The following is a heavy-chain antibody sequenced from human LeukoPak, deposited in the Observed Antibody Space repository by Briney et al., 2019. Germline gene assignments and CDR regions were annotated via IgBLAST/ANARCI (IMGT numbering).Heavy chain of an antibody. V-gene: IGHV3-15*01. CDR1: GLTFITAW. Sequence: PGGSWRFSCQASGLTFITAWLGGVRQPQGRGLKWVGRIKSKTDGGTTDYAAPVKGRFTISRDDSKNTLYLQMNSLKTEDTAVYYCTTDRIAVAARGGGQGTLVTVSS. J-gene: IGHJ4*02. CDR2: IKSKTDGGTT. D-gene: IGHD6-19*01. CDR3: TTDRIAVAARG.